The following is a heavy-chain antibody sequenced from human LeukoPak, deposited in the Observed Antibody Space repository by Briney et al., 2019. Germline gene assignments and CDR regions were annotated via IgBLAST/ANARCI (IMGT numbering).Heavy chain of an antibody. J-gene: IGHJ4*02. V-gene: IGHV3-23*01. D-gene: IGHD3-22*01. CDR2: ISGGGGST. CDR1: GFTFSSYP. CDR3: AKLGSKGVVITNY. Sequence: PGGPLRLPCAPSGFTFSSYPMIWPPRAPGKGLEGLSAISGGGGSTYYADSVKGRFTISRDNSKNTLYLQMNSLRAEDTAVYYCAKLGSKGVVITNYWGQGTLVTVSS.